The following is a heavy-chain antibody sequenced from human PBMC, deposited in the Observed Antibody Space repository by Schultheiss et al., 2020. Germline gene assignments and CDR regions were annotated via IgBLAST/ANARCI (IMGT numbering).Heavy chain of an antibody. V-gene: IGHV4-59*10. D-gene: IGHD3-9*01. CDR3: AREMDHILYGYFDY. CDR2: IYTSGST. J-gene: IGHJ4*02. Sequence: SQTLSLTCAVYGGSFSGYYWSWIRQPAGKGLEWIGRIYTSGSTNYNPSLKSRVTISVDTSKNQFSLKLSSATAADTAVYFCAREMDHILYGYFDYWGQGSLVTVTS. CDR1: GGSFSGYY.